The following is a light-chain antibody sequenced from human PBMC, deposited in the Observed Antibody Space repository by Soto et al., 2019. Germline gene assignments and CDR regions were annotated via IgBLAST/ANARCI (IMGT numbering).Light chain of an antibody. CDR1: QSVSSSY. V-gene: IGKV3D-20*02. Sequence: EIVLTQSPCTLSLSPWERSTLSFMASQSVSSSYLAWYQQKPGQAPRLLILDASDRATGIPARFSGSGSGTDFTLTISSLEPEDFAVYYCQQRSNWPPVTFGGGTKVDIK. CDR2: DAS. CDR3: QQRSNWPPVT. J-gene: IGKJ4*01.